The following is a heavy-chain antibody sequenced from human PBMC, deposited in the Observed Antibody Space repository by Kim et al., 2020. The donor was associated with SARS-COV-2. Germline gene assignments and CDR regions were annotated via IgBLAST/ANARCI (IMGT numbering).Heavy chain of an antibody. Sequence: SVKGRFTISRDNSKNTLYLQMNSLRAEDTAAYSCARDVLPRGIAAAGFDYWGQGTLVTVSS. CDR3: ARDVLPRGIAAAGFDY. J-gene: IGHJ4*02. D-gene: IGHD6-13*01. V-gene: IGHV3-30*07.